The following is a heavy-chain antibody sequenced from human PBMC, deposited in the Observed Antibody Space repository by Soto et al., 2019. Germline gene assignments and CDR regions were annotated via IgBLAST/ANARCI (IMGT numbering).Heavy chain of an antibody. D-gene: IGHD1-1*01. J-gene: IGHJ4*02. V-gene: IGHV1-46*01. CDR2: INPSGGST. Sequence: QVQLVQSGAEVKKPGASVKVSCKASGYTVTTYYMHWVQQAPGQGLEWLGVINPSGGSTTYAQNFQGRVTMTRDTSTSTVYMELSSLRSEDTAVYYGARGSSSTDRRVDFWGQGTLVTVSS. CDR1: GYTVTTYY. CDR3: ARGSSSTDRRVDF.